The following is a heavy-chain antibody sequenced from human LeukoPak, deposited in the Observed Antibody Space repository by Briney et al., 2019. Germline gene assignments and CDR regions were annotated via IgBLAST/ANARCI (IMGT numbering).Heavy chain of an antibody. CDR3: ARGWYYGSGSYFDY. CDR1: GYTFTSYA. CDR2: ISAYNGNT. Sequence: GASVKVSCKASGYTFTSYAMHWVRQAPGQRLEWMGWISAYNGNTNYAQKLQGRVTMTTDTSTSTAYMELRSLRSDDTAVYYCARGWYYGSGSYFDYWGQGTLVTVSS. J-gene: IGHJ4*02. V-gene: IGHV1-18*01. D-gene: IGHD3-10*01.